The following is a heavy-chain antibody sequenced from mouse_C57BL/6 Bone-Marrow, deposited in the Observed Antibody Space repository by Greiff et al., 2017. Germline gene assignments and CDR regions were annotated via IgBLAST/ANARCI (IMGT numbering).Heavy chain of an antibody. V-gene: IGHV1-64*01. CDR2: IHPNSGST. J-gene: IGHJ2*01. D-gene: IGHD1-1*01. Sequence: QVQLQQPGAELVKPGASVKLSCKASGYTFTSYWMHWVKQRPGQGLEWIGMIHPNSGSTNYNEKFKSKATLTVDKSSSTAYMQLSSLTSEDSAVYYCARVGTTVVDVGYWGQGTTLTVSS. CDR1: GYTFTSYW. CDR3: ARVGTTVVDVGY.